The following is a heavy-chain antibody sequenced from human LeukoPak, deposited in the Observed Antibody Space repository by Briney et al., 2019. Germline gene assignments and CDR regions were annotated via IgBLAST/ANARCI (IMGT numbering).Heavy chain of an antibody. Sequence: AASVKVSCKVSGYTLTELSMHWVRQAPGKGLEWMGGFDPEDGETIYAQKFQGRVTMTEDTSTDTAYMELSSLRSEDTAVYYCATVDSSSWRYFDYWGQGTLVTVSS. CDR3: ATVDSSSWRYFDY. CDR1: GYTLTELS. D-gene: IGHD6-13*01. CDR2: FDPEDGET. J-gene: IGHJ4*02. V-gene: IGHV1-24*01.